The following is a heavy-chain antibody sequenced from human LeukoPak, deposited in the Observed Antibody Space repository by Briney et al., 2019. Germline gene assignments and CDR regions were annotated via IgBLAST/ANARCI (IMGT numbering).Heavy chain of an antibody. V-gene: IGHV1-69*05. Sequence: SVKFSGTASGGTFSSYAISWVRQAPGHGLGRGGESIPIFCTANYAQKFQGRDTITTDESTSTAYMELSSLRAEDTPVYYCATSRECSYDSSRYFDYWRQGTLVSVSS. CDR3: ATSRECSYDSSRYFDY. CDR2: SIPIFCTA. CDR1: GGTFSSYA. D-gene: IGHD3-22*01. J-gene: IGHJ4*02.